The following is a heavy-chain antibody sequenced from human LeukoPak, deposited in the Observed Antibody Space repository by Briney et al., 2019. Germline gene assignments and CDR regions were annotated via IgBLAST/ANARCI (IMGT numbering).Heavy chain of an antibody. Sequence: GGSLRLSCAASGFTFSSYGMHWVRQAPGKGLEWVAVIWYDGSNKYYADSVKGRFTISRDNSKNTLYLQMNSLRAEDTAVYYCARDQCSSTSCSQSFDYWGQETLVTVSS. D-gene: IGHD2-2*01. V-gene: IGHV3-33*01. CDR2: IWYDGSNK. CDR3: ARDQCSSTSCSQSFDY. J-gene: IGHJ4*02. CDR1: GFTFSSYG.